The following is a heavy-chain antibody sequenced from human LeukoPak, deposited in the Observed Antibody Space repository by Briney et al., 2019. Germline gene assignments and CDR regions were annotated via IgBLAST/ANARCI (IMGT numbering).Heavy chain of an antibody. J-gene: IGHJ6*02. CDR3: ARHLVNYYDSSGYYYYYYGMDV. CDR1: GGSISSYY. CDR2: IYYSGST. Sequence: SETLSLTCTVSGGSISSYYWSWIRQPPGKGPEWIGYIYYSGSTNYNPSLKSRVTISVDTSKNQFSLKLSSVTAADTAVYYCARHLVNYYDSSGYYYYYYGMDVWGQGTTVTVSS. V-gene: IGHV4-59*08. D-gene: IGHD3-22*01.